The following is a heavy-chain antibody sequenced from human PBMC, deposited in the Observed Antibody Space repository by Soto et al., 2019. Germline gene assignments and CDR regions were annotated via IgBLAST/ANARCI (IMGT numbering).Heavy chain of an antibody. D-gene: IGHD3-10*01. J-gene: IGHJ4*02. CDR2: IYHSGST. V-gene: IGHV4-30-2*01. CDR1: GGSISSGGYS. CDR3: ARFALEITMVRDPAIGSFDY. Sequence: QLQLQESGSGLVKPSQTLSLTCAVSGGSISSGGYSWSWIRQPPGKGLEWIGYIYHSGSTYYNPSLKSRVTISGDRSKNQFSLKLSSVTAADTAVYYCARFALEITMVRDPAIGSFDYWGQGTLVTVSS.